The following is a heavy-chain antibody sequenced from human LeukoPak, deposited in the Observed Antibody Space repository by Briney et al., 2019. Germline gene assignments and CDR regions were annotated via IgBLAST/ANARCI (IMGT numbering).Heavy chain of an antibody. Sequence: PSETLSLTCNVSGGSISISNYHWGWLRQPPGKGLEWIGNIYYSGNTNYNPSLKSRVTISLDTSKNQFALRLSPVTAADTAVYYCARVAGFASAWDEDFYYYGMDVWGQGSTVTVS. CDR1: GGSISISNYH. J-gene: IGHJ6*02. CDR2: IYYSGNT. D-gene: IGHD6-19*01. CDR3: ARVAGFASAWDEDFYYYGMDV. V-gene: IGHV4-39*06.